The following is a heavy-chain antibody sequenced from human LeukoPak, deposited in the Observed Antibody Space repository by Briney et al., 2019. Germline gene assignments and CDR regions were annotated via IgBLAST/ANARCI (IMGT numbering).Heavy chain of an antibody. J-gene: IGHJ3*02. V-gene: IGHV1-69*06. D-gene: IGHD3-9*01. CDR2: IIPIFGTA. CDR1: GGTFSSYA. CDR3: ARAPLKTYYDILTGGDAFDI. Sequence: SVKVSCKASGGTFSSYAISWVRQAPGQGLEWMGGIIPIFGTANYAQKFQGRVTITADKSTSTAYMELSSLRSEDTAVYYRARAPLKTYYDILTGGDAFDIWGQGTMVTVSS.